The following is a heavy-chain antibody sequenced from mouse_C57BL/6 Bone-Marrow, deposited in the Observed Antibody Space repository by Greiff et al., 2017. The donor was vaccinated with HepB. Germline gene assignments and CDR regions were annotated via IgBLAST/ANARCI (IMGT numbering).Heavy chain of an antibody. J-gene: IGHJ4*01. V-gene: IGHV1-55*01. Sequence: VQLQQPGAELVKPGASVKMSCKASGYTFTSYWITWVKQRPGQGLEWIGDIYPGSGSTNYNEKFKSKATLTVDTSSSTAYMQLSSLTSEDSAVYYCARGDYALYYAMDYWGQGTSVTVSS. CDR1: GYTFTSYW. CDR2: IYPGSGST. CDR3: ARGDYALYYAMDY. D-gene: IGHD1-1*01.